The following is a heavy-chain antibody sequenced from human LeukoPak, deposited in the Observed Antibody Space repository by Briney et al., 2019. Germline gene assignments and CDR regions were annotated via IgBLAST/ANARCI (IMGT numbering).Heavy chain of an antibody. V-gene: IGHV4-34*01. CDR3: ARRGGRIAVAGTRSFDY. CDR2: TNHSGST. CDR1: GGSFSGYY. J-gene: IGHJ4*02. Sequence: PSETLSLTCAVYGGSFSGYYWSWIRQPPGKGLEWIGETNHSGSTNYNPSLKSRVTISVDTSKNQFSLKLSSVTAADTAVYYCARRGGRIAVAGTRSFDYWGQGTLVTVSS. D-gene: IGHD6-19*01.